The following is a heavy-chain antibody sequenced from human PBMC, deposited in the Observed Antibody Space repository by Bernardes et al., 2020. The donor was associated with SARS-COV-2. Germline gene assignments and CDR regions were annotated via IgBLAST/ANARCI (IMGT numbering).Heavy chain of an antibody. V-gene: IGHV1-24*01. J-gene: IGHJ6*02. Sequence: ASVKVSCKFSGYTLTELSMHWVRQAPGKGLEWMGGFDSEDGETIYAQKFQGRVTMTEDTSTDTAYMELSSLRSEDTAVYYCATKSMVRGSDYYYYYYGMDVWGQGTTVTVSS. CDR2: FDSEDGET. CDR3: ATKSMVRGSDYYYYYYGMDV. CDR1: GYTLTELS. D-gene: IGHD3-10*01.